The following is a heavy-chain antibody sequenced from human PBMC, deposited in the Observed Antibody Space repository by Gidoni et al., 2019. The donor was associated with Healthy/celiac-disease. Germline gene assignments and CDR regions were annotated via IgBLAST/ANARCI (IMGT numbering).Heavy chain of an antibody. CDR2: IRRKANSYAT. CDR1: GFHFSCSA. Sequence: EVQLVESGGGLVPPGGSLKLSCSASGFHFSCSAMHWGRQASGKGLGGVGRIRRKANSYATAYAASVKGRFTISRDDSKNTAYLQMNSLKTEDTAVYYCTRLYCSSTSCSDYWGQGTLVTVSS. V-gene: IGHV3-73*02. CDR3: TRLYCSSTSCSDY. D-gene: IGHD2-2*01. J-gene: IGHJ4*02.